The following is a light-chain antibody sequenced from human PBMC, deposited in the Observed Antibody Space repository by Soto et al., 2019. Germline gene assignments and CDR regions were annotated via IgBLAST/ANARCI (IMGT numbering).Light chain of an antibody. V-gene: IGKV3-11*01. CDR2: EAF. CDR1: QSIGNS. J-gene: IGKJ4*01. Sequence: TVLTQSPATLSLSQGERATLSCKASQSIGNSLGWFQQKPGQAPRLLIAEAFNRATGIPARFTGSGSGSDFPFTISSLESEDFGVYYCRQRYNWPLTFGGGTKVEIK. CDR3: RQRYNWPLT.